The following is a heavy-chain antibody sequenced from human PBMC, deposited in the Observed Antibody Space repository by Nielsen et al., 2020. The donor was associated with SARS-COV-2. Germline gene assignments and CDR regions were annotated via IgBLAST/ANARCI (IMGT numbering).Heavy chain of an antibody. CDR1: GFNFNNYA. Sequence: GESLKISCAASGFNFNNYAMNWVRQAPGKGLEWISDISKTSTRIYYADSVKGRITVSRDNSKNTLYLQMNNMRVEDSAVYYCAILPTLADKWVYYYHGMDVWGHGTTVTVSS. CDR2: ISKTSTRI. V-gene: IGHV3-23*01. CDR3: AILPTLADKWVYYYHGMDV. D-gene: IGHD6-13*01. J-gene: IGHJ6*02.